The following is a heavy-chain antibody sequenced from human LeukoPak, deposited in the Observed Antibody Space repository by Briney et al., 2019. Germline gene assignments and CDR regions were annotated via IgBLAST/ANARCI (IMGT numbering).Heavy chain of an antibody. CDR1: GFTVSSNY. J-gene: IGHJ4*02. V-gene: IGHV3-66*02. Sequence: VGSLRLSCAASGFTVSSNYMSWVRQAPGKGLEWVSVIYSGGSTYYAASVKGRFTISRDNSKNTLYLQMNSLRAEDTAVYYCARDRWVGGYDYFDYWGQGTLVTVSS. CDR2: IYSGGST. CDR3: ARDRWVGGYDYFDY. D-gene: IGHD5-12*01.